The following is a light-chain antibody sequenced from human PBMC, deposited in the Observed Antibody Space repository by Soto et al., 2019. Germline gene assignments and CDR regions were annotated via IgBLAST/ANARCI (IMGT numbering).Light chain of an antibody. V-gene: IGLV2-14*01. CDR1: ISDVGGYNY. CDR2: DVS. CDR3: SSYTSSSTLYV. Sequence: QSVLTQPASVSGSPGQSITISCTGTISDVGGYNYVSWYQQHPGKAPKLMIYDVSNRPSGVSNRFSGSKSGNTASLTISGLQAEDDADYYFSSYTSSSTLYVFGTGTKLTVL. J-gene: IGLJ1*01.